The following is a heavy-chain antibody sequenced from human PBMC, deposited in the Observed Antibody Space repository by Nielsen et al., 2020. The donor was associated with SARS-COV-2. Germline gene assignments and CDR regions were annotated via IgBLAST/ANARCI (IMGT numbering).Heavy chain of an antibody. Sequence: ASVKVSCKASGYTFSYYYMHWVRQAPGQGLEWMGVINPGAGTTSYAQKFQGRVIMTADTSTATAYMELRSLRSDDTANYYCARDVGLTRPDLLEYWGQGTLVTVSS. V-gene: IGHV1-46*01. J-gene: IGHJ4*02. CDR1: GYTFSYYY. D-gene: IGHD1/OR15-1a*01. CDR3: ARDVGLTRPDLLEY. CDR2: INPGAGTT.